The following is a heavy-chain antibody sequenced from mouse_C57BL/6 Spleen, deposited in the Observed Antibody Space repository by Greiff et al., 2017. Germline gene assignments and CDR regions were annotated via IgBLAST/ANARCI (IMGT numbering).Heavy chain of an antibody. J-gene: IGHJ4*01. Sequence: VQLQQSGAELVRPGASVKLSCTASGFHIKDYYMHWVKQRPEQGLEWIGRIDPEDGDTEYAPKFQGKATMTADTSSNTAYLQLSSLTSEDTAVYYCTKYYYGSRNYAMDYWGQGTSVTVSS. CDR3: TKYYYGSRNYAMDY. CDR1: GFHIKDYY. D-gene: IGHD1-1*01. V-gene: IGHV14-1*01. CDR2: IDPEDGDT.